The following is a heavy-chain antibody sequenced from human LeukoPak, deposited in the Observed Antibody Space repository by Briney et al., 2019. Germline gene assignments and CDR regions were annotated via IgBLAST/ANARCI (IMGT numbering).Heavy chain of an antibody. J-gene: IGHJ4*02. V-gene: IGHV4-39*01. CDR3: ASLSSGWSHARDY. CDR1: GGSISRSSYY. D-gene: IGHD6-19*01. Sequence: SETLSLTCTVSGGSISRSSYYWGWIRQPPGKGLEWIGNIYYSGSTYYNPSLKSRVAISVDTSKNQFSLKLSSVTAADTAVYYCASLSSGWSHARDYWGQGTLFTVSS. CDR2: IYYSGST.